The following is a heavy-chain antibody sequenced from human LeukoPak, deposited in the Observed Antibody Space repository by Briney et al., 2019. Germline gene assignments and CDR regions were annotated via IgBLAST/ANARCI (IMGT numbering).Heavy chain of an antibody. J-gene: IGHJ4*02. D-gene: IGHD3-22*01. V-gene: IGHV4-39*01. CDR1: GGSISSSSYY. CDR2: IYYSGSP. Sequence: PSETLSLTCTVSGGSISSSSYYWGWIRQPPGKGLEWIGSIYYSGSPYYNPSLKSRVTISVDTSKNQFSLKLSSVTAADTAVYYCASRAYYYDSSGYGPFDYWGQGTLVTVSS. CDR3: ASRAYYYDSSGYGPFDY.